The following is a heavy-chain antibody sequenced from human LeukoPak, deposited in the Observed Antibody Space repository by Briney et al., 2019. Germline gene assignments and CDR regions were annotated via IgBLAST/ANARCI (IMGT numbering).Heavy chain of an antibody. CDR1: GFTFSSYA. Sequence: GGSLRLSCAASGFTFSSYAMNWVRQAPGKGLEWVSGINWNGGSTGYADSVKGRFTISRDNAKNSLYLQMNSLRAEDTALYHCARDPYYGSGSYTMDVWGKGTTVTVSS. CDR2: INWNGGST. V-gene: IGHV3-20*01. CDR3: ARDPYYGSGSYTMDV. J-gene: IGHJ6*03. D-gene: IGHD3-10*01.